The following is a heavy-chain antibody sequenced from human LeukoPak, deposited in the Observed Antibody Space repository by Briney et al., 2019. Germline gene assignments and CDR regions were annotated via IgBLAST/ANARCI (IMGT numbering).Heavy chain of an antibody. Sequence: ASVKVSCKASGYTFTGYYMHWVRQAPGQGLEWMGWINPNSGGTNYAQKFQGRVTVTRDTSISTAYMELSRLRSDDTAVYYCAKVRVPYLRGDFGGNAFHIWGQGTMVTVSS. V-gene: IGHV1-2*02. CDR3: AKVRVPYLRGDFGGNAFHI. J-gene: IGHJ3*02. CDR2: INPNSGGT. CDR1: GYTFTGYY. D-gene: IGHD4-23*01.